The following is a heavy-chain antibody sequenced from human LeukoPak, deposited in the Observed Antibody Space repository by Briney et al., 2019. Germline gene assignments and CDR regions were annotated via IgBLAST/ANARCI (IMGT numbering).Heavy chain of an antibody. V-gene: IGHV5-51*01. CDR2: IYPGDSDT. D-gene: IGHD2-2*01. J-gene: IGHJ4*02. CDR3: ARQAGYCTSTNCYGSFEY. Sequence: GESLKISCKGSGDSFNSYWIVWVRQMPGKGLEWMGIIYPGDSDTRYSPSFQGQVTISADKSINTAYLQWSSLKASDTAMYYCARQAGYCTSTNCYGSFEYWGQGTLVTVSS. CDR1: GDSFNSYW.